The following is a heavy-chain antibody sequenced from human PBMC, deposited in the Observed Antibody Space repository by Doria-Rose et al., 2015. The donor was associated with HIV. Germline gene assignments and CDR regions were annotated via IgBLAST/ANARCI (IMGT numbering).Heavy chain of an antibody. V-gene: IGHV2-26*01. CDR2: IFSDDER. Sequence: SGPVLVKPTETLTLNCTVSGVSLSSPGMGVSWIRQPPGKALEWLANIFSDDERSYKTSLKSRLTISRGTSKSQVVLTMTDIDPVDTATYYCARIKSSRWYHKYYFDFWGQGTLVIVSA. CDR1: GVSLSSPGMG. D-gene: IGHD6-13*01. J-gene: IGHJ4*02. CDR3: ARIKSSRWYHKYYFDF.